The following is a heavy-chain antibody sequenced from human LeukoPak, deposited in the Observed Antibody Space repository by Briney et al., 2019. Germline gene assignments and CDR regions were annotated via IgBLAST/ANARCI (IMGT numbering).Heavy chain of an antibody. D-gene: IGHD5-12*01. CDR1: GYSISSGYY. V-gene: IGHV4-38-2*02. J-gene: IGHJ4*02. Sequence: SETLSLTCTVSGYSISSGYYWGWIRQPPGKGLEWIGSIYHSGSTYYNPSLKSRVTISVDTSKNQFSLKLSSVTAADTAVYYCASLIYSGYDRTFDYWGQGTLVTVSS. CDR3: ASLIYSGYDRTFDY. CDR2: IYHSGST.